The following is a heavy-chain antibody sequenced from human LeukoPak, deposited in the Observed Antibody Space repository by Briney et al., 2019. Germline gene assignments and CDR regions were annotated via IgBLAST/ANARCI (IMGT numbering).Heavy chain of an antibody. CDR2: ISSNGNTI. Sequence: GGSLRLSCAASGFTFSSYEMNWVRQAPGKGLEWASYISSNGNTIKYADSVKGRFTISRDNAKNSLYLQMNSLRAEDTAVYYCARDKDVYFDYWGQGTLVTVSS. V-gene: IGHV3-48*03. CDR3: ARDKDVYFDY. CDR1: GFTFSSYE. J-gene: IGHJ4*02.